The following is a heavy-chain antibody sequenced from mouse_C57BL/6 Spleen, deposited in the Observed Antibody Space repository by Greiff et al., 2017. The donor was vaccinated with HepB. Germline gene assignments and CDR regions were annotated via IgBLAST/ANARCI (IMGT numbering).Heavy chain of an antibody. V-gene: IGHV1-64*01. J-gene: IGHJ4*01. CDR1: GYTFTSYW. CDR3: ARTLPYDYNAMDY. Sequence: VQLQQPGAELVKPGASVKLSCKASGYTFTSYWMHWVKQRPGQGLEWIGMIHPNSGSTNYNEKFKSKATLTVDKSSSTAYMQLSSLTSEDSAVYYGARTLPYDYNAMDYWGQGTSVTVSS. CDR2: IHPNSGST. D-gene: IGHD6-5*01.